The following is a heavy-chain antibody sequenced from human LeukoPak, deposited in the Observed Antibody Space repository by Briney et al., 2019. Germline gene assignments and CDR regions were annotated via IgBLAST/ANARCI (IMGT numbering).Heavy chain of an antibody. CDR3: ARDIGSRI. V-gene: IGHV4-4*07. CDR2: IHASGST. CDR1: GASISTYY. Sequence: SETLSLTCTVSGASISTYYWSWFRQPAGTGLEWIGRIHASGSTYYNPSLKSRVSMSIDLSKNQFSLSLSSVTAADTAVFYCARDIGSRIWGKGTTVIVSP. D-gene: IGHD1-26*01. J-gene: IGHJ6*04.